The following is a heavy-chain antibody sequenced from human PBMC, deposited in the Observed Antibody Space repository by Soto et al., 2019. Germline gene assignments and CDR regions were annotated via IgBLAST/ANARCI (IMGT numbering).Heavy chain of an antibody. Sequence: GASVKVSCKASGYSFTGNSMHWVRQAPGQGLEWMGWINPNNGGTNYAQRFRGWVTMTRDTSVSTAYMDLSSLRSDDTAVYYCARVDMVREYNWFDPWGQGTLVTVSS. CDR2: INPNNGGT. J-gene: IGHJ5*02. V-gene: IGHV1-2*04. CDR1: GYSFTGNS. D-gene: IGHD3-10*01. CDR3: ARVDMVREYNWFDP.